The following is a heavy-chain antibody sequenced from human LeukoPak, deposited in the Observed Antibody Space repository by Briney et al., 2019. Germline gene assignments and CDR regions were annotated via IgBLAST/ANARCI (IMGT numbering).Heavy chain of an antibody. D-gene: IGHD3-10*01. CDR1: GFTFSSYS. V-gene: IGHV3-21*04. J-gene: IGHJ5*02. CDR3: ARDSPAYYGSGS. CDR2: ISSSSSYI. Sequence: GGSLRLSRAASGFTFSSYSMNWVRQAPGKGLEWVSSISSSSSYIYYADTVKGRFTISRDNSKNTLYLQMNSLRAEDTAVYYCARDSPAYYGSGSWGQGTLVTVSS.